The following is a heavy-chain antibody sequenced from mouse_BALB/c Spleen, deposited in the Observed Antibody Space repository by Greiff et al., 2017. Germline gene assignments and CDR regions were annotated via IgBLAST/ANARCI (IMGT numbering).Heavy chain of an antibody. CDR3: TRDPRRGFAY. Sequence: EVKVVESGGGLVKPGGSLKLSCAASGFTFSSYTMSWVRQTPEKRLEWVATISSGGSYTYYPDSVKGRFTISRDNAKNTLYLQMSSLKSEDTAMYYCTRDPRRGFAYWGQGTLVTVSA. D-gene: IGHD2-12*01. CDR2: ISSGGSYT. V-gene: IGHV5-6-4*01. J-gene: IGHJ3*01. CDR1: GFTFSSYT.